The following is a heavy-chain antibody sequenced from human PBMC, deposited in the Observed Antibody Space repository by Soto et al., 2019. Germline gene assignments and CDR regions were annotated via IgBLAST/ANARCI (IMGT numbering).Heavy chain of an antibody. CDR2: IYGDDDK. Sequence: QITLKESGPTLVKPTQTLTLTCTFSGFSLSTSGVCVGWIRQPPGKALEWLALIYGDDDKRYSPSLKSRLTIPKDTSKNQVVLTMTNMDPVDTATYYCAHLTYYYDSSGYYSRAEYFQHWGQGTLVTVSS. D-gene: IGHD3-22*01. CDR3: AHLTYYYDSSGYYSRAEYFQH. V-gene: IGHV2-5*02. CDR1: GFSLSTSGVC. J-gene: IGHJ1*01.